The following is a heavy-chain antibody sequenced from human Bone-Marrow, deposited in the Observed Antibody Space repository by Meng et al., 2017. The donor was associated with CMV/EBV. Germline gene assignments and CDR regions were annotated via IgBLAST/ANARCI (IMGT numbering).Heavy chain of an antibody. J-gene: IGHJ5*02. V-gene: IGHV1-2*02. D-gene: IGHD4-23*01. Sequence: ASVKVSCKASGYTFTGYYMHWVRQAPGQGLEWMGWINPNSGGTNYAQKFQGRVTMTRDTSISTAYMELSRLRSDDTAVYYCARDPDYGGLPTMGLFDPWGQGTLSPSPQ. CDR3: ARDPDYGGLPTMGLFDP. CDR1: GYTFTGYY. CDR2: INPNSGGT.